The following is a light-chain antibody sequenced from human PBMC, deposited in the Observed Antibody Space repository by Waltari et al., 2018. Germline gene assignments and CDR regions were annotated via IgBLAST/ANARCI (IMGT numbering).Light chain of an antibody. CDR3: QQGYSLPCT. CDR2: AAS. V-gene: IGKV1-39*01. J-gene: IGKJ3*01. CDR1: QSISNL. Sequence: DIQMTQSPSSLSASVGDRVTITCRTSQSISNLLNWYQQKPGKAPELLISAASSLQSGVPSRFSGSRSGAEFTLTSSSLQPEDFATYYCQQGYSLPCTFGPGTKVDIK.